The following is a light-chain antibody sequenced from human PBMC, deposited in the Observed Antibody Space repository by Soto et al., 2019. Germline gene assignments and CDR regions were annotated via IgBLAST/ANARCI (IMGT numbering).Light chain of an antibody. J-gene: IGLJ1*01. Sequence: QSALTQPPSASGSPGQSVTISCTGTSSDVGAYNYLSWYQQHPGKAPKLMIYEVSKRPSGVPDRFSGSKSGNTASLTVSVLHAEDEADYYCSAYAGSNNYVFGTGTKLTVL. CDR2: EVS. CDR1: SSDVGAYNY. V-gene: IGLV2-8*01. CDR3: SAYAGSNNYV.